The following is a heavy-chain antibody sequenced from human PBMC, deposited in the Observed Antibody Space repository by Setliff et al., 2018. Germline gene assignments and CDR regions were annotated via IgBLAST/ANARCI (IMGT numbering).Heavy chain of an antibody. Sequence: ASETLSLTCTVSGGSISSYYWSWIRQPAGKGLEWIGHIYIGGSANYNPSPKSRVTMSIDTSKNQFSLKLNSVTAADMAVYYCAREQWLDPPGYYYMDVWAKGTTVTVSS. CDR3: AREQWLDPPGYYYMDV. CDR2: IYIGGSA. D-gene: IGHD6-19*01. CDR1: GGSISSYY. J-gene: IGHJ6*03. V-gene: IGHV4-4*07.